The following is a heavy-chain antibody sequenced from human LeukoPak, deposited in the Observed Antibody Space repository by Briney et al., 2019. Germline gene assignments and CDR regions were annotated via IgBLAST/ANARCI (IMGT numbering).Heavy chain of an antibody. CDR3: ASSIVATTYDY. J-gene: IGHJ4*02. Sequence: PSETLSRTCSGSAGSISSYYWSWIRQPPGQELEWMGYIYYSGSTNYNPSLKSRVTISVDTSKNQFSLKLSSVTAANTAVYYCASSIVATTYDYWGQGTLVTVSS. CDR1: AGSISSYY. D-gene: IGHD5-12*01. V-gene: IGHV4-59*01. CDR2: IYYSGST.